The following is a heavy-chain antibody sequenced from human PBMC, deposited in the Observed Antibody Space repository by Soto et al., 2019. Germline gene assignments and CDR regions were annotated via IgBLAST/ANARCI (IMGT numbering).Heavy chain of an antibody. CDR2: IYHSGTT. Sequence: QVQLQESGPGLVKPSGTLSLTCAVSGASMSSTDWWSWVRQPPGKGLEWIGEIYHSGTTNYNPSLKGRLTMSVDKFKNHVSLTLTSVTAADPAVYYCAIPGAGDFDFWGQGTLVTVSS. CDR1: GASMSSTDW. CDR3: AIPGAGDFDF. V-gene: IGHV4-4*02. D-gene: IGHD6-13*01. J-gene: IGHJ4*02.